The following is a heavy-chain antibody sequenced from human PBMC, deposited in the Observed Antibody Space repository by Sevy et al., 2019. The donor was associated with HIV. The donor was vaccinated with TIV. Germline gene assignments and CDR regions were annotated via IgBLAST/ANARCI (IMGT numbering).Heavy chain of an antibody. D-gene: IGHD3-22*01. J-gene: IGHJ6*02. CDR1: RFTFSSYW. Sequence: GGSLRLSCAASRFTFSSYWMSWVRQAPGKGLEWVANINQDGGEKYHMDSVKGRFTISRDNAKNSLYLQMNSLRAEDSTVYFCAGVSSIYYDRGYYYAMDVWGQGTTVTVSS. V-gene: IGHV3-7*01. CDR3: AGVSSIYYDRGYYYAMDV. CDR2: INQDGGEK.